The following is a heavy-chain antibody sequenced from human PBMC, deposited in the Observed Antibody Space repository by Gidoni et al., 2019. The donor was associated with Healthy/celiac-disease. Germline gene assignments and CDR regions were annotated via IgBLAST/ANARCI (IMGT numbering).Heavy chain of an antibody. CDR3: ARDRGNAFDYDSSGFDY. CDR1: GGTIRSSSYY. D-gene: IGHD3-22*01. J-gene: IGHJ4*02. Sequence: QLQLQASGPGLVKPSETLSLTCTVSGGTIRSSSYYWGWIRQPPGQGLEWIGSLSCSGSTYYNPSLKSRVTISVDTSKNQFSLKLSSVTAADTAVYYCARDRGNAFDYDSSGFDYWGQGTLVTVSS. V-gene: IGHV4-39*02. CDR2: LSCSGST.